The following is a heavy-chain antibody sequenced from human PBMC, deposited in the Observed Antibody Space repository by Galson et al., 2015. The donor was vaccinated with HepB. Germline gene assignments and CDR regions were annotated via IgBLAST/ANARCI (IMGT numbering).Heavy chain of an antibody. D-gene: IGHD3-10*01. CDR2: ISGSGGST. CDR1: GFTFSSYA. CDR3: AKDFHYYGSGSYNAFDI. Sequence: SLRLSCAASGFTFSSYAMRWVRQAPGKGLEWVSAISGSGGSTYYADSVKGRFTISRDNSKNTLYLQMNSLRAEDTAVYYCAKDFHYYGSGSYNAFDIWGQGTMVTVSS. J-gene: IGHJ3*02. V-gene: IGHV3-23*01.